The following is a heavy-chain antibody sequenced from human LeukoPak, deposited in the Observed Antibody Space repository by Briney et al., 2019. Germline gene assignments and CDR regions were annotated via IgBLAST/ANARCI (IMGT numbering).Heavy chain of an antibody. V-gene: IGHV1-69*04. CDR2: IIPILGIA. CDR3: ARAPMKVRSKFQH. D-gene: IGHD3-22*01. J-gene: IGHJ1*01. CDR1: GGTFSSYA. Sequence: SVKVSCKASGGTFSSYAISWVRQAPGQGLEWMGRIIPILGIANYAQKFQGRVTITADKSTSTAYMELSSLRSEDTAVYYCARAPMKVRSKFQHWGQGTLVNVSS.